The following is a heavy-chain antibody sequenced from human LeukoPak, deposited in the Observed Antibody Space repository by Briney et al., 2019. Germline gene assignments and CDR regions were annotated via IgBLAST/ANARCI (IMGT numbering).Heavy chain of an antibody. CDR3: ARGLAVSGRSSLDF. J-gene: IGHJ4*02. V-gene: IGHV4-59*01. D-gene: IGHD6-19*01. CDR1: GGSISSYY. Sequence: SETLSLTCSVSGGSISSYYWSWIRQPPGKGLEWIGYIYYSGSTHYNPSLKSRVTITVDTSKNQFSLKLSSVTAADTAVYFCARGLAVSGRSSLDFWGQGTLVTVS. CDR2: IYYSGST.